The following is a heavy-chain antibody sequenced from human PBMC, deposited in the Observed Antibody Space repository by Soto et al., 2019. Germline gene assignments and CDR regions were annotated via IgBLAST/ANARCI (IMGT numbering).Heavy chain of an antibody. V-gene: IGHV5-10-1*01. D-gene: IGHD2-15*01. Sequence: AESLKISCKRSRYSFTSYWISWVRPLPGKGLEWMGRIDPSDSYTNYSPSFQGHVTISADKSISTAYLQWSSLKASATAMYYCATLSGPDYSGDIHSYRAQGTLVTVSS. CDR3: ATLSGPDYSGDIHSY. CDR2: IDPSDSYT. CDR1: RYSFTSYW. J-gene: IGHJ4*01.